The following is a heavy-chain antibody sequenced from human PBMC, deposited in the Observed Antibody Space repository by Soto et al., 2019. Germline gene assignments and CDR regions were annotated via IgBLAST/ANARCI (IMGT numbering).Heavy chain of an antibody. CDR2: MYNTGST. V-gene: IGHV4-59*01. CDR3: ARDLWDYCGNHRYPLAV. Sequence: PSETLSLTCTVSGGSISRYYWSWIRQPPGKGLEWIGYMYNTGSTVYNPSFKSRVTISVDTSKNQLSLKLNSVTAADTAVYYCARDLWDYCGNHRYPLAVSAQGTTVPVSS. J-gene: IGHJ6*01. CDR1: GGSISRYY. D-gene: IGHD2-21*01.